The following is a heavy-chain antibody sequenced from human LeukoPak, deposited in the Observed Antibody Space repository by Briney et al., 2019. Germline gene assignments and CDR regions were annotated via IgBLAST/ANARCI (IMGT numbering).Heavy chain of an antibody. D-gene: IGHD3-22*01. Sequence: PSETLSLTCTVSGGSISSSSYYWGWIRQPPGKGLEWIGSIYYSGSTYYNPSLKSRDTISVDTSKNQFSLKLSSVTAADTAVYYCARLDYYDSSGLDYWGQGTLVTVSS. CDR3: ARLDYYDSSGLDY. CDR1: GGSISSSSYY. J-gene: IGHJ4*02. CDR2: IYYSGST. V-gene: IGHV4-39*01.